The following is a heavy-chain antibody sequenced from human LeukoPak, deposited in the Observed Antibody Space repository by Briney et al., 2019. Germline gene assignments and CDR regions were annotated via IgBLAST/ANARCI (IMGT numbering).Heavy chain of an antibody. CDR3: ARRDTSDYYYFDY. J-gene: IGHJ4*02. CDR1: GFIFSSYA. Sequence: PGGSLRLSCAASGFIFSSYAMSWVRQAPGKGLEWVSTISNGDHTYYEDSVKGRITISRDNSKNTLYLQMNSLRAEDTAVYYCARRDTSDYYYFDYWGQGTLVTVSS. V-gene: IGHV3-23*01. CDR2: ISNGDHT. D-gene: IGHD3-22*01.